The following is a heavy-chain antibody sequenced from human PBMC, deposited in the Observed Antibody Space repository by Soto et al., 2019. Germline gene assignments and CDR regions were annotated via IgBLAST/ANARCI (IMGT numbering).Heavy chain of an antibody. D-gene: IGHD1-26*01. CDR3: ARALREGLPIYYVDS. V-gene: IGHV2-26*01. J-gene: IGHJ4*02. Sequence: QVTLKESGPVLVKPTETLTLTCSVSGFSLSKARMGVSWIRQPPGKALEWLAHIFWNDERSYNTSLKSRLTISRDTSKSQVVLTMTNVDPVDTGTYFCARALREGLPIYYVDSWGPGTLVTVSS. CDR1: GFSLSKARMG. CDR2: IFWNDER.